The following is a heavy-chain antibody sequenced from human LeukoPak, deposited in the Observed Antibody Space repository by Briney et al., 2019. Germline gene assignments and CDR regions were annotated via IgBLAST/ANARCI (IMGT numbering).Heavy chain of an antibody. CDR1: GGSFSGYY. D-gene: IGHD2-15*01. J-gene: IGHJ5*02. Sequence: PSETLSLTCAVYGGSFSGYYWSWIRQPPGKGLEWIGEINHSGSTNYNPSLKSRVTISVDTSKNQFSLKLSSVTAADTAVYYCARERMPPVVAASNVLGFDPWGQGTLVTVSS. V-gene: IGHV4-34*01. CDR3: ARERMPPVVAASNVLGFDP. CDR2: INHSGST.